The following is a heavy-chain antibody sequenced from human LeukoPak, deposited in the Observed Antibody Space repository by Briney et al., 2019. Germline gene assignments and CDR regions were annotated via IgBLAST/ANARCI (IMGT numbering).Heavy chain of an antibody. Sequence: ASVKVSCKASGYTFTSYGISWVRQAPGQGLEWMGWISAYNGNTSYAQKLQGRVTMTTDTSTSTAYMELRSLRSDDTAVYYCARDVLLWFGELRAFDIWGQGTMVTVSS. CDR2: ISAYNGNT. CDR3: ARDVLLWFGELRAFDI. V-gene: IGHV1-18*01. CDR1: GYTFTSYG. D-gene: IGHD3-10*01. J-gene: IGHJ3*02.